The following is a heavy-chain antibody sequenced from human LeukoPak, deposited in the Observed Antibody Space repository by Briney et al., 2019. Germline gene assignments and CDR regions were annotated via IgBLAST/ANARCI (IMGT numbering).Heavy chain of an antibody. CDR2: ISGSGGSM. Sequence: PGGSLRLSCAASGFTSSNYAMSWVRQAPGKGLEWVSVISGSGGSMYYVDSVKGRFTISRDNSKNTLHLQMNSLRAEDTAVYYCAKDRQGSGWNYLDYWGQGTLVTVSS. V-gene: IGHV3-23*01. D-gene: IGHD6-19*01. CDR3: AKDRQGSGWNYLDY. J-gene: IGHJ4*02. CDR1: GFTSSNYA.